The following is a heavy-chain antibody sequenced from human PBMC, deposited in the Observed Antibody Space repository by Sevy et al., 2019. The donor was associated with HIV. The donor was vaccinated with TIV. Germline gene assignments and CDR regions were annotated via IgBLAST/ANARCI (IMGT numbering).Heavy chain of an antibody. J-gene: IGHJ4*02. CDR2: ISGSRETT. Sequence: GGSLRLSCAASGFTFSSYAMDWVRQAPGKGLECVSTISGSRETTYYADSVKGRVTISRDHSQNTVFLQMNSLRAEDTAVYYGAKRGNGWYELDYWGRGTLVTVSS. CDR1: GFTFSSYA. D-gene: IGHD6-19*01. V-gene: IGHV3-23*01. CDR3: AKRGNGWYELDY.